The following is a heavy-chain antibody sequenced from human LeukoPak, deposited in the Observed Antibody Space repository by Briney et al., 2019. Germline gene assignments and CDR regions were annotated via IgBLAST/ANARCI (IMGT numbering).Heavy chain of an antibody. D-gene: IGHD6-13*01. CDR1: VFTFNFYA. J-gene: IGHJ4*02. CDR3: AKYENSWYERGYCDY. Sequence: GGSLRLSCAASVFTFNFYAMSWVRQAPGKGLEWVSGISGSGDNTYYADSVKGRFTISRDNSKNTLYLQMNSLRAEDTAVYYCAKYENSWYERGYCDYWGQGTLVTVSS. V-gene: IGHV3-23*01. CDR2: ISGSGDNT.